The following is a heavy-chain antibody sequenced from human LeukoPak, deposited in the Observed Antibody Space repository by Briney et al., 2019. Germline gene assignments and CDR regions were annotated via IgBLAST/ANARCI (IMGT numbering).Heavy chain of an antibody. D-gene: IGHD5-18*01. J-gene: IGHJ4*02. CDR3: ARLEAAMGVFDY. CDR2: IYYSGST. CDR1: GGSISSSSYY. V-gene: IGHV4-39*01. Sequence: SETLSLTCTVSGGSISSSSYYWGWIRQPPGKGLEWIGSIYYSGSTYYNPSLKSRATISVDTSKNQFSLKLSSVTAADTAVYYCARLEAAMGVFDYWGQGTLVTVSS.